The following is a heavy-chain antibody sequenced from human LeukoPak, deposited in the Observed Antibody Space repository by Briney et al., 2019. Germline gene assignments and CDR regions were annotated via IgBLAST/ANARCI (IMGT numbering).Heavy chain of an antibody. V-gene: IGHV4-30-2*01. CDR2: IYHSGST. J-gene: IGHJ5*02. D-gene: IGHD3-10*01. CDR1: GGSISSGGYS. Sequence: SETLSLTCAVSGGSISSGGYSWSWIRQPPGKGLEWIGYIYHSGSTYYNPSLKSRVTISVDTSKNQFSLKLSSVTAADTAVYYCAGSWFGEYGTNGWFDPWGQGTLVTVSS. CDR3: AGSWFGEYGTNGWFDP.